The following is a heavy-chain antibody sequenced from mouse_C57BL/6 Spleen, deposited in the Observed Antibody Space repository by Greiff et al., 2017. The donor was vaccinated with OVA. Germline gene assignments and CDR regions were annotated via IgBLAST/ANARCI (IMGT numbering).Heavy chain of an antibody. CDR3: ARTLDYYGSSYGCAY. CDR1: GYTFTDYY. D-gene: IGHD1-1*01. Sequence: VHVKQSGPVLVKPGASVKMSCKASGYTFTDYYMNWVKQSHGKSLEWIGVINPYNGGTSYNQKFKGKATLTVDKSSSTAYMELNSLTSEDSAVYYCARTLDYYGSSYGCAYWGQGTLVTVSA. CDR2: INPYNGGT. J-gene: IGHJ3*01. V-gene: IGHV1-19*01.